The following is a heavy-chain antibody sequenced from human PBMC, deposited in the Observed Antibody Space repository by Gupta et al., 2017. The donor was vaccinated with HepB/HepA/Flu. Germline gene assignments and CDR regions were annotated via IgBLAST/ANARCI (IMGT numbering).Heavy chain of an antibody. D-gene: IGHD3-22*01. V-gene: IGHV4-34*01. CDR1: GGSFSDYS. CDR2: INHSGTT. J-gene: IGHJ4*02. Sequence: QVQLQQWGAGLLRPSETLSLTCAVYGGSFSDYSWSWIRQPPGKGLEWIGEINHSGTTNYNPSLESRVTISVDTSKNQFSLKLNSVTAADTALYYCARGGTTLPYYYDSSGYYYRFWGQGTLVTVSS. CDR3: ARGGTTLPYYYDSSGYYYRF.